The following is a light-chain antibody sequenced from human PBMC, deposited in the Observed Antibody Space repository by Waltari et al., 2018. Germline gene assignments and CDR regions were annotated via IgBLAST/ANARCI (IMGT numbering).Light chain of an antibody. CDR1: SLRTSY. CDR3: SSRDSSASHVL. CDR2: GKN. Sequence: SSELTQDPAVSVALGQTVSITCQGDSLRTSYASWYQQKSGQAPVLVRFGKNKRPSGIPDRCSGYDSETTTSLTITGAQAEDEADYYCSSRDSSASHVLFGRGTRLTVL. J-gene: IGLJ2*01. V-gene: IGLV3-19*01.